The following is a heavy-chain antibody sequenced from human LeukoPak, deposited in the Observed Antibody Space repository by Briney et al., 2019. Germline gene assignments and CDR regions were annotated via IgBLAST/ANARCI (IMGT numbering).Heavy chain of an antibody. CDR3: ARAQSRSVAALD. V-gene: IGHV1-2*02. D-gene: IGHD6-6*01. J-gene: IGHJ4*02. CDR2: IKPNNGGT. CDR1: GYTFTAYY. Sequence: GASVKVSCKASGYTFTAYYVHWVRQAPGHGLEWMGWIKPNNGGTSYAQKFRDRLTMSAGYMELSRLTSDDTGVYYCARAQSRSVAALDWGQGTLVTVSS.